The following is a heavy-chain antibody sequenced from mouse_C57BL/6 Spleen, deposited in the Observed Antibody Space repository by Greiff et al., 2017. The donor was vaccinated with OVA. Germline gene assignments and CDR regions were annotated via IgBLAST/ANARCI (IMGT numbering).Heavy chain of an antibody. Sequence: VQLQQSGPGLVQPSQSLSITCTVSGFSLTSYGVHWVRQSPGKGLEWLGVIWRGGSTDYNAAFMSRLSITKDNSKSQVFFKMNSLQADDTAIYYSAKNWGGDVGDYFDYWGQGTTLTVSS. CDR2: IWRGGST. CDR3: AKNWGGDVGDYFDY. J-gene: IGHJ2*01. D-gene: IGHD3-3*01. V-gene: IGHV2-5*01. CDR1: GFSLTSYG.